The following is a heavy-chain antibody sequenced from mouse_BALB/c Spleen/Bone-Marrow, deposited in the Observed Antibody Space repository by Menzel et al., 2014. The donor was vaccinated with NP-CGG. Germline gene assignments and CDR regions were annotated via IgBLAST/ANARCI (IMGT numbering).Heavy chain of an antibody. CDR2: ITSGGGYT. CDR3: TRDLYDGYSYYAMDY. J-gene: IGHJ4*01. Sequence: EVQLRESGGGLVKPGGSLKLSCAASGFTFSSYTMSWVRQTPEKRLEWVATITSGGGYTYYPDSVKGRFTISRDNAKSTLYLQMSSLKSEDTAMYYCTRDLYDGYSYYAMDYWGQGTSVTVSS. V-gene: IGHV5-6-4*01. D-gene: IGHD2-3*01. CDR1: GFTFSSYT.